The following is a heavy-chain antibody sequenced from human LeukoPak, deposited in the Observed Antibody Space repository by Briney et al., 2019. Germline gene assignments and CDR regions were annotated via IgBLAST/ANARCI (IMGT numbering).Heavy chain of an antibody. CDR1: GGTFINYA. V-gene: IGHV1-69*13. CDR2: IIPIFGTA. Sequence: SVTVSCKASGGTFINYAISWVRQAPGQGLEWMGGIIPIFGTANYAQKFRGRVTITADESTSTAYMELSSLRSEDTAVYYCARWTYDSSGYASDYWGQGTLVTVSS. D-gene: IGHD3-22*01. CDR3: ARWTYDSSGYASDY. J-gene: IGHJ4*02.